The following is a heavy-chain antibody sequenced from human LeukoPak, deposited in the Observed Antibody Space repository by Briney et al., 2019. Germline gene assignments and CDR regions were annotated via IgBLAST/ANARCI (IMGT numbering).Heavy chain of an antibody. V-gene: IGHV4-39*01. Sequence: SETLSLTCAVSGGSISSSSYYWGWIRQPPGKGLEWIGSIYYSGSTYYNPSLKSRVTISVDTSKNQFSLKLSSVTAADTAVYYCARHSGSYSSFDIWGQGTMVTVSS. CDR2: IYYSGST. CDR1: GGSISSSSYY. CDR3: ARHSGSYSSFDI. J-gene: IGHJ3*02. D-gene: IGHD1-26*01.